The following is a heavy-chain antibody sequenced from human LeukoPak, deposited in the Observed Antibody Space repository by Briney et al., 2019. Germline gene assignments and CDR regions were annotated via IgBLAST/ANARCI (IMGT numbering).Heavy chain of an antibody. CDR1: GYTFTSNY. V-gene: IGHV1-46*01. J-gene: IGHJ4*02. CDR3: ARDQEGFDY. CDR2: IYPRDGST. Sequence: ASVKVSCKASGYTFTSNYIRWVRQAPGQGLEWMGMIYPRDGSTSYAQKFQGRVTVTRDTSTSTVHLELSGLRSEDTAVYYCARDQEGFDYWGQGTLVTVSS.